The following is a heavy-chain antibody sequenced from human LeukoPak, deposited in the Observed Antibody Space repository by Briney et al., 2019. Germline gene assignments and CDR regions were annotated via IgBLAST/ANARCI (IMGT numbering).Heavy chain of an antibody. V-gene: IGHV4-34*01. D-gene: IGHD6-19*01. CDR1: GGSFSGYY. CDR2: INHSGST. J-gene: IGHJ4*02. CDR3: ARQRGSGLRVEDY. Sequence: SETLSLTCAVYGGSFSGYYWSWIRQPPGKGLEWIGEINHSGSTNYNPSLKSRVTISVDTSKNQFSLKLSSVTAADTAVYYCARQRGSGLRVEDYWGQGTLVTVSS.